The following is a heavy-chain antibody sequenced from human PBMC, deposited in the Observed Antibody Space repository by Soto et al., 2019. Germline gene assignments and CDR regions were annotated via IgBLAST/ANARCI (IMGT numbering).Heavy chain of an antibody. J-gene: IGHJ5*02. V-gene: IGHV4-34*01. Sequence: QVQLQQWGAGLLKPSETLSLTCAVYGGSFSGYYWSWIRQPPGKGLEWIGEINHSGSTNYNPSLNRRVTISVDTSKNQFSLKLSSVTAADTAVYYCARGPSMGWFDPWGQGTLVTVSS. CDR1: GGSFSGYY. D-gene: IGHD3-10*01. CDR3: ARGPSMGWFDP. CDR2: INHSGST.